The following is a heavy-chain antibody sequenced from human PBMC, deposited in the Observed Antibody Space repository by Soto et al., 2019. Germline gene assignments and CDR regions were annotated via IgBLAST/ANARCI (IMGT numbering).Heavy chain of an antibody. J-gene: IGHJ6*03. CDR3: AREQLITMVRGVIPRYYYYYMDV. D-gene: IGHD3-10*01. CDR2: INPNSGGT. V-gene: IGHV1-2*04. CDR1: GYTFTGYY. Sequence: ASVKVSCKASGYTFTGYYMHWVRQAPGQGLEWMGWINPNSGGTNYAQKFQGWVTMTRDTSISTAYMELSRLRSDDTAVYYCAREQLITMVRGVIPRYYYYYMDVWGKGTTVTVSS.